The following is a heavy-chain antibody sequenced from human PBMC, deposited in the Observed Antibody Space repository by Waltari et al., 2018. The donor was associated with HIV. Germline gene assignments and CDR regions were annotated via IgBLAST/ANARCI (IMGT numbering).Heavy chain of an antibody. CDR2: INSYTGAT. CDR3: ARDVDVGATDY. V-gene: IGHV1-2*02. Sequence: QVQLVQSGAEVKKPGASVKVSCKASGDPFTDYYVQWVRQAPGQGLEWMGWINSYTGATYYRQRFQGRVSMTRDTSINTAYMELRRLTSDDTATYYCARDVDVGATDYWGQGTLVTVSS. CDR1: GDPFTDYY. D-gene: IGHD1-26*01. J-gene: IGHJ4*02.